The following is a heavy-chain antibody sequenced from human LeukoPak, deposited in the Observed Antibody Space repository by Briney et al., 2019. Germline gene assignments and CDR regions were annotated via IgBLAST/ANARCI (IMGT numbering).Heavy chain of an antibody. CDR1: GGSISSSSYY. J-gene: IGHJ4*02. Sequence: PSETLSLTCTVSGGSISSSSYYWGWIRQPPGKGLEWIGSIYYSGSTYYNPSLKSRVTISVDTSKNQFSLKLSSVTAADTAVYYCARKGAQWLVDYWGQGTLVTVSS. CDR3: ARKGAQWLVDY. CDR2: IYYSGST. D-gene: IGHD6-19*01. V-gene: IGHV4-39*07.